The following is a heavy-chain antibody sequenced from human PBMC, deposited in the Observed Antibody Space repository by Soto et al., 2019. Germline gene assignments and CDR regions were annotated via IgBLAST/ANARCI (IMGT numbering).Heavy chain of an antibody. V-gene: IGHV3-30*01. J-gene: IGHJ6*02. D-gene: IGHD2-2*01. CDR1: GFTFSSYA. CDR3: ASDPLHCNSVLCRMNGMHV. CDR2: VSIDGNTK. Sequence: PGGSLRLSCAASGFTFSSYAMSWVRQAPGKGLEWVAYVSIDGNTKYYADSVKGRFTVSRDNSKNTVFLQINSLRPEDTALYYCASDPLHCNSVLCRMNGMHVWGQGTTVTVSS.